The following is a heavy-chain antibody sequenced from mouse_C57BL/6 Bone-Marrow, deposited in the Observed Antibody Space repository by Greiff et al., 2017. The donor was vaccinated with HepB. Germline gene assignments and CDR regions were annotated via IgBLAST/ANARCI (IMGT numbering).Heavy chain of an antibody. CDR3: ARGGASTMSYFDY. CDR2: IDPSDSYT. V-gene: IGHV1-50*01. J-gene: IGHJ2*01. CDR1: GYTFTSYW. D-gene: IGHD2-1*01. Sequence: QVQLQQPGAELVKPGASVKLSCKASGYTFTSYWMQWVKQRPGQGLEWIGEIDPSDSYTNYNQKFKGKATLNVDTSSSTAYMQRSSLTSEDSAVYYCARGGASTMSYFDYWGQGTTLTVSS.